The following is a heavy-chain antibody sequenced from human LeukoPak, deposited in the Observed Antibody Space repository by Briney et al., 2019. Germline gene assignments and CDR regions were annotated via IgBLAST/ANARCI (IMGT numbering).Heavy chain of an antibody. CDR2: IKDDGSEK. V-gene: IGHV3-7*01. D-gene: IGHD5-18*01. J-gene: IGHJ4*02. CDR1: GFTLSDYW. Sequence: PGGSLRLSCAASGFTLSDYWMSWVRQAPGKGLEGVANIKDDGSEKNYVDSVKGRYTISRDNPKTALYLQMNILRSENTAVFYCARDRGYSSFDYWGQGTLVTVSS. CDR3: ARDRGYSSFDY.